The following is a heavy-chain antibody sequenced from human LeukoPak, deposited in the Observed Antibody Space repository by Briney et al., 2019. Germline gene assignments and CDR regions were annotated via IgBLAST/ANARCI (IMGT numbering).Heavy chain of an antibody. J-gene: IGHJ4*02. V-gene: IGHV1-2*02. CDR2: INPYSGGT. Sequence: ASVKVSCKASGYTFTGYYMHWVRQAPGQGLEWMGWINPYSGGTNYAQKFQGRVTMTRDTSINTAYMELSRLRSDDTAVYSCARNFLDSSGYYPRVYFDYWGQGTLVTVSS. CDR3: ARNFLDSSGYYPRVYFDY. CDR1: GYTFTGYY. D-gene: IGHD3-22*01.